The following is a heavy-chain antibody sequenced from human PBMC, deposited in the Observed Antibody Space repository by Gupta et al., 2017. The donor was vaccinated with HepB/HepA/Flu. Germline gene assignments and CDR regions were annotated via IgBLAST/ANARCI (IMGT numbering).Heavy chain of an antibody. J-gene: IGHJ5*02. V-gene: IGHV3-7*01. CDR2: IKKDGSEK. Sequence: EVQLVESGGGLVQPGGSLRLSCAASGFTFSSYWMSWVRQAPGKGLEGVANIKKDGSEKYYVDSVKGRVTISRDNAKNSLYLQMKRLRAEETAVYYCARDIRRGRGNNWFDPGGQGTMVTVSS. CDR3: ARDIRRGRGNNWFDP. D-gene: IGHD1-26*01. CDR1: GFTFSSYW.